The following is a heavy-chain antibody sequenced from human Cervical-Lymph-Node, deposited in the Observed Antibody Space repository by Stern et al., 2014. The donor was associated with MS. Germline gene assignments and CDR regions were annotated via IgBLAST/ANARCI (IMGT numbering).Heavy chain of an antibody. V-gene: IGHV3-23*04. CDR3: ARGNRPVIAAAGSFDA. J-gene: IGHJ4*02. CDR2: VSGSGTVK. Sequence: EVQLVESGGGLVQPGGSLRLSCEASGFTFSSYAMTWVRQAPGKGLEWVSVVSGSGTVKDYADSVKGRFTISRDNSKNKVYLQLNSLRAADTAVYYCARGNRPVIAAAGSFDAWGQGALVTVSS. CDR1: GFTFSSYA. D-gene: IGHD6-13*01.